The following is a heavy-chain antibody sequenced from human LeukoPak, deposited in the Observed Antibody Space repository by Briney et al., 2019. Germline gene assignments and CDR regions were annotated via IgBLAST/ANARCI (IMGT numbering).Heavy chain of an antibody. CDR2: ISRSGGRT. Sequence: GVPLRLSCGASGFTFSSYAMSWVPQAPGKGLEWVSAISRSGGRTYSADSVKGRFTISRDNSKNTLYLQMNSLRAEDTAVYYCAKVPVRIAAAGRFDYWGQGTLVTVSS. CDR3: AKVPVRIAAAGRFDY. D-gene: IGHD6-13*01. CDR1: GFTFSSYA. V-gene: IGHV3-23*01. J-gene: IGHJ4*02.